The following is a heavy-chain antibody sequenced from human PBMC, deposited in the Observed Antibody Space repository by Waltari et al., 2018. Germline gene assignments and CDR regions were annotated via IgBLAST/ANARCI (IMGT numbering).Heavy chain of an antibody. J-gene: IGHJ3*02. D-gene: IGHD3-22*01. V-gene: IGHV3-7*01. CDR1: ACQFSWNW. CDR2: IKHDGTEE. Sequence: EGPLMESGGGLVQPGGSLRLARAGSACQFSWNWTSWVRQAPGKGLEWVGNIKHDGTEENYVDSVKGRFTISRDNAKNSVFLQMNSLRGEDTGIYYCARESSGYSFGPDAFDIWGQGTVVTVSS. CDR3: ARESSGYSFGPDAFDI.